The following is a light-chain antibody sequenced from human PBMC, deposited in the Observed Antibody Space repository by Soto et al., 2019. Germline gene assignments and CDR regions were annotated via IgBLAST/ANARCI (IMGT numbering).Light chain of an antibody. CDR1: SGCSNYK. V-gene: IGLV9-49*01. Sequence: QSVLTQPPSASASLGASVTLTCTLSSGCSNYKVDWYQQRPGKGPRFVMRVGTGGIVGSKGDGIPDRFSVLGSGLNRYLTIKNIQEEDESDYHCGADHGSGSNFVRVFGGGTKLTVL. J-gene: IGLJ2*01. CDR3: GADHGSGSNFVRV. CDR2: VGTGGIVG.